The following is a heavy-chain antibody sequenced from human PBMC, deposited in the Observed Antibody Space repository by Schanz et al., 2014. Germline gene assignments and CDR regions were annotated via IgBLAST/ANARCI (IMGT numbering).Heavy chain of an antibody. CDR2: ISGSGGST. Sequence: EVQLVESGGGWVQPGGSLRLSCAASGFTFSSYAMSWVRQAPGKGLEWVSAISGSGGSTYYADSVKGRFTISRDNSKNTLYLQMNSLRPGDTAVYYCARESSNDIVLVPGAVFDHWGQGILVTVSS. D-gene: IGHD2-2*01. CDR1: GFTFSSYA. V-gene: IGHV3-23*04. J-gene: IGHJ4*02. CDR3: ARESSNDIVLVPGAVFDH.